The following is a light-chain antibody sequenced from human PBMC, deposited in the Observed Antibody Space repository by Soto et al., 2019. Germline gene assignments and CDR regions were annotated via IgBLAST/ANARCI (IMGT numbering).Light chain of an antibody. V-gene: IGKV3-15*01. CDR2: GAS. CDR3: QQYDNWPLT. CDR1: QSVSSN. Sequence: DIVMTQSPATLPVSPGERATLSCRASQSVSSNLAWYQQKPGQAPRFLIYGASTRATGIPARFSGSGSGTEFTLTISSLQSEDFAVYYCQQYDNWPLTFRGWTTVEIK. J-gene: IGKJ4*01.